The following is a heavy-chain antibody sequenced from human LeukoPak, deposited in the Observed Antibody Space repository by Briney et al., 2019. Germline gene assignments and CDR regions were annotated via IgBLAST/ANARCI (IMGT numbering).Heavy chain of an antibody. Sequence: PGGSLRLSCAASGFTVSSNYMSWVRQAPGKGLEWVSVIYSGGSTYYADSVKGGFTISRDNPKNTLYLQMNSLRAEDTAVYYCARETQYYFDYWGQGTLVTVSS. CDR3: ARETQYYFDY. CDR2: IYSGGST. CDR1: GFTVSSNY. J-gene: IGHJ4*02. V-gene: IGHV3-53*01.